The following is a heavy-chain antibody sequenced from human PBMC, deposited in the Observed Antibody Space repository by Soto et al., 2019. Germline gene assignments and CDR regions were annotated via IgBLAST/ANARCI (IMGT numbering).Heavy chain of an antibody. V-gene: IGHV3-23*01. J-gene: IGHJ6*03. CDR3: AKGYCSSTSCYHYYYMDV. D-gene: IGHD2-2*01. Sequence: GGSLRLSCAASGFTFSSYAMSWVRQAPGKGLEWVSSISGSGGSTYYADSVKGRFTISRDNSKNTLYLQMNSLRAEDTAVYYCAKGYCSSTSCYHYYYMDVWGKGTTVTVSS. CDR2: ISGSGGST. CDR1: GFTFSSYA.